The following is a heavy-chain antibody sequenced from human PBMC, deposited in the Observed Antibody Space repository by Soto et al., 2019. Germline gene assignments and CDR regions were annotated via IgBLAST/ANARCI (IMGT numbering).Heavy chain of an antibody. CDR2: MNPNSGNT. CDR3: ARGRPSTSCWCDAFDI. CDR1: GYTFTSYD. Sequence: QVQLVQSGAEVKKPGASVKVSCKASGYTFTSYDINWVRQATGQGLEWMGWMNPNSGNTGYAQKFQGRVTMTRNTSISTAYMELSGLRSEDTAVYYCARGRPSTSCWCDAFDIWGQGTMVTVSS. D-gene: IGHD2-2*01. J-gene: IGHJ3*02. V-gene: IGHV1-8*01.